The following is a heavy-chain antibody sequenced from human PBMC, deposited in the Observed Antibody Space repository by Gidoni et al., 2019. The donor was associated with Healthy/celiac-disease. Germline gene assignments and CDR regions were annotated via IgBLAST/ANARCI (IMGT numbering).Heavy chain of an antibody. V-gene: IGHV3-73*02. D-gene: IGHD3-9*01. CDR3: TSPSYYDIVTGSDY. CDR1: GFTFSGSA. Sequence: EVQLVESGGGLVQPGGSLKLSCAASGFTFSGSAMHWVRQASGKGLEWVGRIRSKANSYATAYAASVKGRFTISRDDSKNTAYLQMNSLKTEDTAVYYCTSPSYYDIVTGSDYWGQGTLVTVSS. J-gene: IGHJ4*02. CDR2: IRSKANSYAT.